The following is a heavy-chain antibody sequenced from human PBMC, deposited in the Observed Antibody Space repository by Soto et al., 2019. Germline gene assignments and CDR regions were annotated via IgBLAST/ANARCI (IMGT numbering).Heavy chain of an antibody. Sequence: QVQLQESGPGLVKPSQTLSLTCTVSGGSISSGGYYWSWIRQHPGKGLEWIGYIYYSGSTYYNPSLKSRVTISVDTSKNQFSLKLSSVTAADTAVYYCARNPPPWGNWNVAFDYWGQGTLVTVSS. D-gene: IGHD1-1*01. V-gene: IGHV4-31*03. CDR2: IYYSGST. CDR3: ARNPPPWGNWNVAFDY. J-gene: IGHJ4*02. CDR1: GGSISSGGYY.